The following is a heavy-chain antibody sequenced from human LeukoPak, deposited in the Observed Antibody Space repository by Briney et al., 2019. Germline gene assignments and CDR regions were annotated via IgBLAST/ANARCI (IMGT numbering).Heavy chain of an antibody. D-gene: IGHD3-10*01. J-gene: IGHJ3*02. CDR2: IYHSGST. Sequence: KPSETLSLTCAVSGGSISSSNWWSWVRQPPGKGLEWIGEIYHSGSTNYNPSLKSRVTISVDKSRNQFSLKLSSVTAADTAVYYCARAGSGGGIPRGELLIWGQGTMVTVSS. CDR3: ARAGSGGGIPRGELLI. CDR1: GGSISSSNW. V-gene: IGHV4-4*02.